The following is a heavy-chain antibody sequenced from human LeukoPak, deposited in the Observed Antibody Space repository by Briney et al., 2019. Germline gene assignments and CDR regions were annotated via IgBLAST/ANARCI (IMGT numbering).Heavy chain of an antibody. Sequence: PGRSLRLSCAASGFTFSSYGMHWVRQAPGEGLEWVALISFDGSNQYYADSVKGRFTISRDNSKNTLFLQMNSLRAEDTAVYYCAKPPEVGATVGYFDYWGQGTLVTVSS. D-gene: IGHD1-26*01. V-gene: IGHV3-30*18. CDR1: GFTFSSYG. CDR3: AKPPEVGATVGYFDY. CDR2: ISFDGSNQ. J-gene: IGHJ4*02.